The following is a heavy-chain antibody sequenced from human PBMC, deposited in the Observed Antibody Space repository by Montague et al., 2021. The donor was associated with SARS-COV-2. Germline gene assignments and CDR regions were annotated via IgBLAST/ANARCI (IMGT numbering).Heavy chain of an antibody. Sequence: TLSLTCTVSGGAISDGNYYWSWVRQPAGKGLEWIRRIYVTGNSKSTPSLKSRVTMSIDTAKHQFYLNLTSVTAADTSVYSSVGDAYDPRDGHWGQGNLVTGSS. V-gene: IGHV4-61*02. J-gene: IGHJ4*02. CDR3: VGDAYDPRDGH. D-gene: IGHD3-3*01. CDR2: IYVTGNS. CDR1: GGAISDGNYY.